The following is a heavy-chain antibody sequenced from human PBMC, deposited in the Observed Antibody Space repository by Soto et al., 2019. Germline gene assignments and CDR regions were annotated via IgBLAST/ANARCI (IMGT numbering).Heavy chain of an antibody. D-gene: IGHD6-19*01. CDR1: GFTFSSYR. CDR2: INSDGSST. V-gene: IGHV3-74*01. CDR3: ARGGSSDWYFDL. J-gene: IGHJ2*01. Sequence: EVQLVESGGGLVQPGGSLRLSCAASGFTFSSYRMHWVRHAPGKGLVLVSRINSDGSSTSYADSVKGRFTISRDNAKNTLYLQMNSLRAEDTAVYYCARGGSSDWYFDLWGRGTLVTVSS.